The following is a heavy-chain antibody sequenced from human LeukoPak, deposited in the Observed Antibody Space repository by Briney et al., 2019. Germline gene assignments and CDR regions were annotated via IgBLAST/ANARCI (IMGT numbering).Heavy chain of an antibody. CDR3: AKGDWNYELNWFDP. Sequence: GGSLRLSCAASGFTFSGYAMSWVRQAPGKGLEWVSAISGSGGSTYYADSVKGRFTISRDNSKNTPYLQMNSLRAEDTAVYYCAKGDWNYELNWFDPWGQGTLVTVSS. CDR2: ISGSGGST. CDR1: GFTFSGYA. J-gene: IGHJ5*02. V-gene: IGHV3-23*01. D-gene: IGHD1-7*01.